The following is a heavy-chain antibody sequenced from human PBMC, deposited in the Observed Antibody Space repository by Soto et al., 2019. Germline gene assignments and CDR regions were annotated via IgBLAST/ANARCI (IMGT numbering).Heavy chain of an antibody. CDR2: IYYTGTA. CDR3: ARLTTVTNYYFDY. CDR1: GGSISPYY. J-gene: IGHJ4*02. D-gene: IGHD4-4*01. V-gene: IGHV4-59*12. Sequence: PSETLSLTCTVSGGSISPYYWSWLRQSPGKGLEWLGYIYYTGTADYNPSLENRVTLSVDTSKNQFSLQLNSVTPEDTAVYYCARLTTVTNYYFDYWGQGALVTVSS.